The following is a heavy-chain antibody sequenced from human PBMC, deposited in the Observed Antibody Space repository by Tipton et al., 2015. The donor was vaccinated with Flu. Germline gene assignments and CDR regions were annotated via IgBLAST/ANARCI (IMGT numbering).Heavy chain of an antibody. CDR3: VGTYGSGSRYAFDI. Sequence: LRLSCTVSGGSISSSSYYWGWIRQPPGEGLEWIGSIYYSGSTYYNSSLKSRITISVDTSKDQFSLKLGSVTAADTAGYYCVGTYGSGSRYAFDIWGQGTMVTVSS. D-gene: IGHD3-10*01. CDR2: IYYSGST. CDR1: GGSISSSSYY. J-gene: IGHJ3*02. V-gene: IGHV4-39*07.